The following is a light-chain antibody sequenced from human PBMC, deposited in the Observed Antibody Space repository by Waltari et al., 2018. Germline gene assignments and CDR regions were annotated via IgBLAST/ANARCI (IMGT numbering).Light chain of an antibody. V-gene: IGLV1-36*01. CDR2: YDS. CDR1: ITNIGING. J-gene: IGLJ2*01. CDR3: AVWDDSLNGVI. Sequence: QPMLTQPPSVSEAPRQTVTISCSGSITNIGINGINWYQQFPGKAPKLLIYYDSVLPSGVSDRFSASKSGTSASLAISGLQSDDEADYYCAVWDDSLNGVIFGGGTRLTVL.